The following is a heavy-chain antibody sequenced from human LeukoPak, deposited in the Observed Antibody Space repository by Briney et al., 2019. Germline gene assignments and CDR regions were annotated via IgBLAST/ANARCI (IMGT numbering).Heavy chain of an antibody. CDR2: VHLDGRT. CDR3: ASHDIGVGYALDY. CDR1: GGSVTSTNW. V-gene: IGHV4-4*02. D-gene: IGHD2-15*01. J-gene: IGHJ4*02. Sequence: PSETLSLTCDVSGGSVTSTNWWTWVRQPPGEGLEWIGEVHLDGRTNYNPSLKSRLIMSVDLPENHISLKLTSVTAADTAVYYCASHDIGVGYALDYWGQGTLVTVSS.